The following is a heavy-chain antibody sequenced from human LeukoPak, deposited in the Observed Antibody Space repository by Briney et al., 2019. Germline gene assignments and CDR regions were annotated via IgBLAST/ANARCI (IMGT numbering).Heavy chain of an antibody. D-gene: IGHD6-19*01. V-gene: IGHV3-7*03. CDR2: VRQDGNQK. CDR3: ARLGIAVAGTPPVEYYYGMDV. CDR1: GFTFSSYW. J-gene: IGHJ6*02. Sequence: PGGSLRLSCAASGFTFSSYWMTWVRQAPGKGLEWVASVRQDGNQKYYVDSVKGRFTISRDNATNSLYLQMSSLTAEDTAVYYCARLGIAVAGTPPVEYYYGMDVWGQGTTVTVSS.